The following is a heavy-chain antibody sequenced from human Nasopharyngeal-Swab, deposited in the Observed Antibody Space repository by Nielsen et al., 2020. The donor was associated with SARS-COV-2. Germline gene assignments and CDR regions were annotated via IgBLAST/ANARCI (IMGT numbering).Heavy chain of an antibody. CDR1: GFTVSSNY. CDR3: ARDVVVETYYYYYMDV. Sequence: GESLKISCAASGFTVSSNYMSWVRQAPGKGLEWVSVIYSGGSTYYADSVKGRFTISRDNSKNTLYLQMNSLRAEDTAVYYCARDVVVETYYYYYMDVWGKGTTVTVSS. D-gene: IGHD2-2*01. V-gene: IGHV3-53*01. J-gene: IGHJ6*03. CDR2: IYSGGST.